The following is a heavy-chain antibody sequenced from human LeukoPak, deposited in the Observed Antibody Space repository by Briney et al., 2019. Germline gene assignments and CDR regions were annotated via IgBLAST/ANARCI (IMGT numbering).Heavy chain of an antibody. J-gene: IGHJ3*02. CDR2: INPNSDVT. CDR1: GYTFTGYY. D-gene: IGHD3-22*01. V-gene: IGHV1-2*02. Sequence: ASMKVPCKASGYTFTGYYMHWVRQAPGQGLEWMGWINPNSDVTNYAQKFQGRVTMTRDTSISTAYMELSSLRSDDTAVYYCAREYYYESSDYYVVLSGAFDIWGQGTMVTVSS. CDR3: AREYYYESSDYYVVLSGAFDI.